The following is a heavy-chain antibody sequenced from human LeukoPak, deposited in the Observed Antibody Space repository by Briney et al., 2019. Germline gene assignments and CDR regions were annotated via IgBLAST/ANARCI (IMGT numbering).Heavy chain of an antibody. J-gene: IGHJ4*02. CDR1: GFTFSNYG. V-gene: IGHV3-30*18. CDR3: AKAGMATYFEREDY. CDR2: ISYDGSNK. D-gene: IGHD5-24*01. Sequence: PGGSLRLSCAASGFTFSNYGMHGVRQAPGKGLEWVAVISYDGSNKYYADSVKGRFTISRDNSRNTLHMQMNSLTAEDTAVYYCAKAGMATYFEREDYWGQGTLVTVSS.